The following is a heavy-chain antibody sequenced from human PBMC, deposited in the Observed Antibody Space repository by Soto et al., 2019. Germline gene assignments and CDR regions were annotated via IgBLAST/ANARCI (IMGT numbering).Heavy chain of an antibody. CDR1: GDSVSSNSAV. Sequence: QVQLQQSGPGLVKPSQTLSLTCAISGDSVSSNSAVWNWIRQSPSRGLEWLGRTYYRSQWHYEXAXXXQXRISIDPDTSKTHFSLQLNSVTPEDTAVYYCVRLVGNSWLDHWGQGTLVTVSS. V-gene: IGHV6-1*01. CDR2: TYYRSQWHY. D-gene: IGHD3-9*01. CDR3: VRLVGNSWLDH. J-gene: IGHJ4*02.